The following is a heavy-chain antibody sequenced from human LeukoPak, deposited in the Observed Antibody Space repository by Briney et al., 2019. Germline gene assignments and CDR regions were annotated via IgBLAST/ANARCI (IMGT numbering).Heavy chain of an antibody. CDR1: GGSISTYY. J-gene: IGHJ5*02. CDR2: IYYSGSS. V-gene: IGHV4-59*01. CDR3: ASSNNCSSTSCYEGGWFDP. Sequence: SETLSLTCSVSGGSISTYYWSWIRQPPGKGLEWIGYIYYSGSSNYNPSLKSRVTILVDTSKNQFSLKLSSVTAADTAVYYCASSNNCSSTSCYEGGWFDPRGQGTLVTVSS. D-gene: IGHD2-2*01.